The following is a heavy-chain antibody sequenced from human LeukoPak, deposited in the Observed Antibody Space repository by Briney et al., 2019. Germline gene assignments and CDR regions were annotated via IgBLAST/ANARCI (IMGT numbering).Heavy chain of an antibody. CDR3: ARDGSGIYYYYMDV. CDR1: GFTFSSYW. D-gene: IGHD3-10*01. Sequence: GGSLRLSCAASGFTFSSYWMHWVRQAPGKGLVWVSRINSDGSSTSYADSVKGRFTISRDNAKNTLYLQMNSLRAEDTAVYYCARDGSGIYYYYMDVWGKGTTVTISS. J-gene: IGHJ6*03. CDR2: INSDGSST. V-gene: IGHV3-74*01.